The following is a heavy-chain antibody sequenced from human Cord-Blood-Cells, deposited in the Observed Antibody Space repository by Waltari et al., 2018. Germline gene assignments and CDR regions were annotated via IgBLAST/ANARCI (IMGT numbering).Heavy chain of an antibody. CDR3: AHTEIRYFDLNWFDP. CDR1: GFSLSTSGVG. J-gene: IGHJ5*02. Sequence: QITLKESGPTLVKPTQTLTLTCTFSGFSLSTSGVGVGWIRQPPGKALEWLALIYWNDDKRYSPSLKSRLTITKDTSKNQVVLTMTNMDPVDTATYYCAHTEIRYFDLNWFDPWGQGTLVTVSS. D-gene: IGHD3-9*01. CDR2: IYWNDDK. V-gene: IGHV2-5*01.